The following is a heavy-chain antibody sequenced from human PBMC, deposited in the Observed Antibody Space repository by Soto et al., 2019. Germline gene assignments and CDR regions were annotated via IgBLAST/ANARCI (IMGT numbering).Heavy chain of an antibody. CDR2: MNPNSGNT. Sequence: ASVKVSCKASGYTFTSYDINWVRQATGQGLEWMGWMNPNSGNTGYAQKFQGRVTMTRNTSISTAYMELRSLRSEDTAVYYCARGPKAWAWIKLWLQNFDYWGQGNLVTVSS. CDR3: ARGPKAWAWIKLWLQNFDY. J-gene: IGHJ4*02. V-gene: IGHV1-8*01. CDR1: GYTFTSYD. D-gene: IGHD5-18*01.